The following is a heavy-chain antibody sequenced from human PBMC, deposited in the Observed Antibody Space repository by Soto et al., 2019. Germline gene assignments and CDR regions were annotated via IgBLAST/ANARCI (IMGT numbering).Heavy chain of an antibody. V-gene: IGHV1-2*02. CDR3: ARGSAGNYRFLNADY. J-gene: IGHJ4*02. Sequence: SAEVTCKASGYTLGVYYMHWVRKAAGQGLEWMGWINPNNGATIYVQKVQGRVTMTRDTSIGTDYLELSSLRSDDTAVYYCARGSAGNYRFLNADYWGEGTLVTVSS. CDR2: INPNNGAT. CDR1: GYTLGVYY. D-gene: IGHD3-16*02.